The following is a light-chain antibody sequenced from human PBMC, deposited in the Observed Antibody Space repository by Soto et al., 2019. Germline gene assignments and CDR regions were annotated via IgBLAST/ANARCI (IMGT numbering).Light chain of an antibody. Sequence: EIVLTQSPDTLSLSPGESATLSCRASQSVNSNYLAWYQQKPGQAPRLLIYGTSSRATGIPDRFSGSGSGTDFPLTISRLEPEDFAIFYCQQYDNSITIAQGPRLEI. CDR3: QQYDNSIT. J-gene: IGKJ5*01. CDR2: GTS. CDR1: QSVNSNY. V-gene: IGKV3-20*01.